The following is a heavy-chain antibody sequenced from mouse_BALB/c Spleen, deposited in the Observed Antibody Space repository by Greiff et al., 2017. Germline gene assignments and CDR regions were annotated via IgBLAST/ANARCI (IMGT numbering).Heavy chain of an antibody. V-gene: IGHV5-12-1*01. Sequence: DVKLVESGGGLVKPGGSLKLSCAASGFAFSSYDMSWVRQTPEKRLEWVAYISSGGGSTYYPDTVKGRFTISRDTAKNTLYLQMSSLKSEDTAMYYCARHGGLRGDFEVGGAGTTGTVSS. J-gene: IGHJ1*01. D-gene: IGHD2-12*01. CDR3: ARHGGLRGDFEV. CDR2: ISSGGGST. CDR1: GFAFSSYD.